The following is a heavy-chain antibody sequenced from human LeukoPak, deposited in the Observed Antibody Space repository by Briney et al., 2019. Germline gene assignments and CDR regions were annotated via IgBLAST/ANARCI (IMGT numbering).Heavy chain of an antibody. Sequence: SETLSLTCTVSGASITGYYWTWIRQPPGKGLEWIGYIYDTGSTNYNPSLKSRLTISIDTSKNQFSLRLNSVTAADTAVYYCAGTPDSSGYFQWYFGLWGRGALVTVSS. D-gene: IGHD3-22*01. CDR3: AGTPDSSGYFQWYFGL. CDR2: IYDTGST. V-gene: IGHV4-59*08. CDR1: GASITGYY. J-gene: IGHJ2*01.